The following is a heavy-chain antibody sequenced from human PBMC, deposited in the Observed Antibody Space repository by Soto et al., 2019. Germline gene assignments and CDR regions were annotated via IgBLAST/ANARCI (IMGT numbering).Heavy chain of an antibody. CDR3: ATQRGYCSGGRSLPCWFDP. CDR2: IIPILGIA. V-gene: IGHV1-69*02. Sequence: QVQLVQSGAEVKKPGSSVKVSCKASGGTFSSYTISWVRQAPGQGLEWMGRIIPILGIANYAQKFQGRVTITADKATSTAYMELSSLRSEDTAVYYCATQRGYCSGGRSLPCWFDPWGQGTLVTVSS. CDR1: GGTFSSYT. D-gene: IGHD2-15*01. J-gene: IGHJ5*02.